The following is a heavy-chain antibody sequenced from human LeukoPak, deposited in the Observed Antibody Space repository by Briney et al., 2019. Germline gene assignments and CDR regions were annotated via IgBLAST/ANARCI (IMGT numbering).Heavy chain of an antibody. CDR2: IFSGGGT. J-gene: IGHJ4*02. Sequence: GGSLRLSCAVSGVTVSSNHMSWVRQAPGKGLEWVSAIFSGGGTYYADSVKGGFTLSRDISKNTLYLQMNSLRADDTAVYYCVRDASWGQGTLVTVSS. V-gene: IGHV3-66*01. CDR1: GVTVSSNH. CDR3: VRDAS.